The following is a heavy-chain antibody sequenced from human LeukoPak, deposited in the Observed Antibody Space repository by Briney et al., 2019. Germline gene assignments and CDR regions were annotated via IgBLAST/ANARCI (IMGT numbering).Heavy chain of an antibody. J-gene: IGHJ4*02. D-gene: IGHD5-12*01. CDR3: ARDRGDIVATIDFDY. V-gene: IGHV3-48*01. CDR2: ISSSSSTI. Sequence: PGGSLRLSCAASGFTFSSYAMSWVRQAPGKGLEWVSYISSSSSTIYYADSVKGRFTISRDNAKNSLYLQMNSLRAEDTAVYYCARDRGDIVATIDFDYWGQGTLVTVSS. CDR1: GFTFSSYA.